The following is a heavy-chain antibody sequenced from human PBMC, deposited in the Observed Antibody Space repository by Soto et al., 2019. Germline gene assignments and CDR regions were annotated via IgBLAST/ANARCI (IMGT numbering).Heavy chain of an antibody. V-gene: IGHV3-48*02. CDR3: ARGDDFWSCYFANFDY. CDR1: GFTFSSYS. Sequence: EVQLVESGGGLVQPGGSLRLSCAASGFTFSSYSMNWVRQAPGKGLEWVSYISSSSSTIYYADSVKGRFTISRDNAKNSLYLQMNSLRDEDTAVYYCARGDDFWSCYFANFDYWGQGTLVTVSS. CDR2: ISSSSSTI. D-gene: IGHD3-3*01. J-gene: IGHJ4*02.